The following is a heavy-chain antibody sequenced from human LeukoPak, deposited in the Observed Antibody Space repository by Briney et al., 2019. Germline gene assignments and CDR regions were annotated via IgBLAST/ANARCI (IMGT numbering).Heavy chain of an antibody. CDR2: IYYSGST. J-gene: IGHJ4*02. Sequence: TSETLSLTCTVSGGSISSSSYYWGWIRQPPGKGLEWIGSIYYSGSTYYNPSLKSRVTISADTSKNQFSLKLSSVTAADTAVYYCARHLEVVVITLWSPYYFDYWGQGTLVTVSS. V-gene: IGHV4-39*01. CDR3: ARHLEVVVITLWSPYYFDY. CDR1: GGSISSSSYY. D-gene: IGHD3-22*01.